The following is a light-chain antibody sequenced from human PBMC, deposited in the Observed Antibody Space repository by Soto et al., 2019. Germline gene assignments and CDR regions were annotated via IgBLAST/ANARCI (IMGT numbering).Light chain of an antibody. V-gene: IGLV2-23*01. J-gene: IGLJ1*01. CDR3: CSYAGSSTDV. CDR1: SSDVGSFNL. CDR2: EGS. Sequence: QSVLTQPASVSGSPGQSITISCTGTSSDVGSFNLVSWYQQHPGKAPKLMIYEGSKRPSGVSNRFSGSKSGTTASLTISGLQAEDEADYFCCSYAGSSTDVFGTGTKLTVL.